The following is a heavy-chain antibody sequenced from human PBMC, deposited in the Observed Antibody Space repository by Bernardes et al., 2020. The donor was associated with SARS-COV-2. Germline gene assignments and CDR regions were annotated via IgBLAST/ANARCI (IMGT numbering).Heavy chain of an antibody. D-gene: IGHD3-22*01. CDR1: GGSISSYY. V-gene: IGHV4-4*07. CDR2: INTSGST. J-gene: IGHJ4*02. CDR3: ARGKYYYDSSGYYLDY. Sequence: SETLSLTCTVSGGSISSYYWSWIRQPAGKGLEWIGRINTSGSTNYNPSLKSRVTMSVDTSKNQFSLKLSSVTAADTAVYYCARGKYYYDSSGYYLDYWGQGTLVTVSS.